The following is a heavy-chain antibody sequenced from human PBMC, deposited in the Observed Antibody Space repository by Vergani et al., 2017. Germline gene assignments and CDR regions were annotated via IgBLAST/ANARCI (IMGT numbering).Heavy chain of an antibody. CDR3: ARYNGETFDH. J-gene: IGHJ4*02. V-gene: IGHV3-48*02. Sequence: QLVASGGGLVQPGGSLRLSCVASGFNFGAYSMAWFRQAQGKGLEWISYISSSSHDLSYGDCVKGRFIIARDNRNNSLFLQMNSLRDGDTAVYFCARYNGETFDHWGQGNQVSVSS. CDR2: ISSSSHDL. D-gene: IGHD1-14*01. CDR1: GFNFGAYS.